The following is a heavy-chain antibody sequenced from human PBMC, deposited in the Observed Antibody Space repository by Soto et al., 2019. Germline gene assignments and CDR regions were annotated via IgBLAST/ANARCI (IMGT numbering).Heavy chain of an antibody. CDR3: ARGRLYCSGGSRYSLHY. D-gene: IGHD2-15*01. CDR2: INHSGRT. V-gene: IGHV4-34*01. J-gene: IGHJ4*02. Sequence: QVQLQQWGAGLLKPSETLSLTCAVYGGSFSGYYWSWIRQPPGKGLEWIGEINHSGRTNYNPSLKRRAPISVDTTKNQFSLKLSSVTAADTAVYYCARGRLYCSGGSRYSLHYWGQGTLVTVSS. CDR1: GGSFSGYY.